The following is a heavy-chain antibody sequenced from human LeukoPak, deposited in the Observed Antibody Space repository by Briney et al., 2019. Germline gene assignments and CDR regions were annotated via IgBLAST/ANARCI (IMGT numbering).Heavy chain of an antibody. CDR1: GGSFSRFY. Sequence: SETLSLICAVYGGSFSRFYWRWIRQSPGKGLEWIAEIDHRGDTNYNPSVKSRVTVSVDTSKNQFSLKVRSLSAADTAVYYCARGATISETGYFDFWGQGTLVTVSS. V-gene: IGHV4-34*01. D-gene: IGHD5-24*01. CDR2: IDHRGDT. CDR3: ARGATISETGYFDF. J-gene: IGHJ4*03.